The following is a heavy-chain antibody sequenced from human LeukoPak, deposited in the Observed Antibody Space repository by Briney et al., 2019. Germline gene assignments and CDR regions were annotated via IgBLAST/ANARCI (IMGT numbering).Heavy chain of an antibody. V-gene: IGHV1-18*01. CDR2: ISGDNGQT. CDR1: GYTFSNYA. Sequence: ASVKVSCKASGYTFSNYAITWVRQAPGQGLEWMGWISGDNGQTKYAQNFQDRVTMTTDTPTSTAHLELKSLRSDDTAVYYCARDPGTYTGSYYGLNWGQGTLVTV. J-gene: IGHJ4*02. D-gene: IGHD1-26*01. CDR3: ARDPGTYTGSYYGLN.